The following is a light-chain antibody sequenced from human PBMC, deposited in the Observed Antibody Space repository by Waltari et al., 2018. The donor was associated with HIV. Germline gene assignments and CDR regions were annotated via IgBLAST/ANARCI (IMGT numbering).Light chain of an antibody. CDR3: CSYASSTTDV. CDR1: NSDVGNYNL. V-gene: IGLV2-23*02. J-gene: IGLJ1*01. Sequence: QSALTQPASVSGSPGQSITISCTGTNSDVGNYNLVSWYQQHPGKAPKLRMYEVKKGPSGISVRCSGSKSDNTASLTISGLQAEDEADYYCCSYASSTTDVFGTGTKITVL. CDR2: EVK.